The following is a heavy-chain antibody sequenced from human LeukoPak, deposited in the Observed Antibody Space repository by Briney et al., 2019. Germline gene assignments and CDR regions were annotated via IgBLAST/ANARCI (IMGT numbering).Heavy chain of an antibody. CDR3: ARGLWFGEAGWFDP. D-gene: IGHD3-10*01. V-gene: IGHV4-4*02. Sequence: PSETLSLTCAVSGGXISSSNCWSWVRQPPGKGLEWIGEIYHSGSTNYNPSLKSRVTISVDKSKNQFSLKLSSVTAADTAVYHCARGLWFGEAGWFDPWGQGTLVTVSS. J-gene: IGHJ5*02. CDR2: IYHSGST. CDR1: GGXISSSNC.